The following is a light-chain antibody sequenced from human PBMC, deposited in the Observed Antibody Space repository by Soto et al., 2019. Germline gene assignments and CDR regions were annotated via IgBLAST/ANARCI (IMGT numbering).Light chain of an antibody. CDR2: EVS. Sequence: QSVLTQPPSASGSPGQSVTISCTGTSSDIGAYNFVSWYQQHPGKAPKLMIYEVSKRPSGAPDRFAGSKSGDTASLTVSGLQAEDEADYFCSSYAGSNSLVFGSGTKLTVL. CDR1: SSDIGAYNF. V-gene: IGLV2-8*01. CDR3: SSYAGSNSLV. J-gene: IGLJ1*01.